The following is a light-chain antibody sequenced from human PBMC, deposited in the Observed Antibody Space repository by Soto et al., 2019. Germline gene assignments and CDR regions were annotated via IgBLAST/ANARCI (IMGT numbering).Light chain of an antibody. Sequence: AIRMTQSPSSLSASTGDRVTITCRASQGISSYLAWYQQKPGKASKLLIYAASTLQSGVPSRFSGSGSGTDFTLTISCLQSEDFANYYCQQYYSYPLTFGGGTKVEIK. CDR1: QGISSY. CDR3: QQYYSYPLT. CDR2: AAS. V-gene: IGKV1-8*01. J-gene: IGKJ4*01.